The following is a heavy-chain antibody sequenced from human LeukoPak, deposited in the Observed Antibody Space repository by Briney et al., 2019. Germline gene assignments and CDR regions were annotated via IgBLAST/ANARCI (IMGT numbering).Heavy chain of an antibody. V-gene: IGHV4-59*12. CDR2: IYYSGST. Sequence: PSETLSLTCTVSGGSISSYYWSWIRQPPGKGLEWSEYIYYSGSTNYNPSLKSRVTISVDTSKNQFSLKLSSVTAADTAVYYCAREKAGPVIFGVVVIDAFDIWGRGTRVTVSS. J-gene: IGHJ3*02. CDR3: AREKAGPVIFGVVVIDAFDI. D-gene: IGHD3-3*01. CDR1: GGSISSYY.